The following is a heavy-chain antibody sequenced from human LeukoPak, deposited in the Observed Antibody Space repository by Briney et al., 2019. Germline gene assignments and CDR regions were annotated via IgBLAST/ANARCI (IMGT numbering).Heavy chain of an antibody. Sequence: GGSLRLSCAASGFTFSSYWMSWVRQAPGKGLEWVGRTRYKANTYTTEYAASVKGRFTISRDDSKNSLYLQMNSLKTEDTAVYYCARVGHNSLYYFDYWGQGTLVTVSS. CDR3: ARVGHNSLYYFDY. D-gene: IGHD2/OR15-2a*01. CDR1: GFTFSSYW. J-gene: IGHJ4*02. V-gene: IGHV3-72*01. CDR2: TRYKANTYTT.